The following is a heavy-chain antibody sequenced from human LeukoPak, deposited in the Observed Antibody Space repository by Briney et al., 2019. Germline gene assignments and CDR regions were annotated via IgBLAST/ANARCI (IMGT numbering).Heavy chain of an antibody. V-gene: IGHV3-23*01. CDR1: GFSFSRYA. CDR2: ISGSGDNT. J-gene: IGHJ4*02. CDR3: AKGRGTAVTSAANY. D-gene: IGHD4-17*01. Sequence: GGSLRLSCAASGFSFSRYAMHWVRQAPGKGLEWVSSISGSGDNTYYADSVKDRFSISRDNSKTTVSLQMNSLRAEDTAVYYCAKGRGTAVTSAANYWGQGTLVTVSS.